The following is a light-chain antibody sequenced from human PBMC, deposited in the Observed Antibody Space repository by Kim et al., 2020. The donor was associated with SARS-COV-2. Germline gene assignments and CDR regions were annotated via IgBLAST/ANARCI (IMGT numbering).Light chain of an antibody. V-gene: IGLV1-44*01. CDR3: AAWDDSLNGWV. Sequence: QSVLTQPPSASGTPGQRVTISCSGSSSNIGINNVNWYQQLPGTAPKLLIYSNNQRPSGVPDRFSGSKSGTSASLAISGLQSEYEADYYCAAWDDSLNGWVFGGGTQLTVL. CDR1: SSNIGINN. CDR2: SNN. J-gene: IGLJ3*02.